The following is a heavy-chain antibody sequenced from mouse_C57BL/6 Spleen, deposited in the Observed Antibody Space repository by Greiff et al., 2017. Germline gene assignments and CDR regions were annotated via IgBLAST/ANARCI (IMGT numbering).Heavy chain of an antibody. V-gene: IGHV1-26*01. D-gene: IGHD1-1*01. Sequence: VQLQQSGPELVKPGASVKISCKASGYTFTDYYMNWVKQSHGKSLEWIGDINPNNGGTSYNQKFKGKATLTVDKSSSTAYMELRSLTSEDSAVYYCASFYYYWFAYWGQGTLVTVSA. CDR1: GYTFTDYY. CDR3: ASFYYYWFAY. CDR2: INPNNGGT. J-gene: IGHJ3*01.